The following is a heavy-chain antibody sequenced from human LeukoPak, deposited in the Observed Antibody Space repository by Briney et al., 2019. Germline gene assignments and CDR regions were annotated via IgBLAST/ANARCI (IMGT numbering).Heavy chain of an antibody. Sequence: SETLSLTCTVSGGSISSYYWSWIRQPPGKGLEWIGYIYYSGSTNYNPPLKSRVTISVDTSKNQFSLKLSSVTAADTAVYYCASWYCYDSSGSVDAFDIWGQGTMVTVSS. D-gene: IGHD3-22*01. CDR2: IYYSGST. J-gene: IGHJ3*02. V-gene: IGHV4-59*01. CDR1: GGSISSYY. CDR3: ASWYCYDSSGSVDAFDI.